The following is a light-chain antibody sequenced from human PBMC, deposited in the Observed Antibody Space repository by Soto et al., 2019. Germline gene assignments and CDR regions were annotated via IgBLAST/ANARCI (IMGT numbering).Light chain of an antibody. V-gene: IGKV1-39*01. CDR1: ESISRH. J-gene: IGKJ5*01. Sequence: DIQMTQSPSSLSESVGDRVTITCRAGESISRHLNWYQQRPGKAPKLLIYAASSLQNGVPSRFSGSGSGTDFTLTISNLQPEDFATYYCQQSYSTLSITFGQGTRLEIK. CDR2: AAS. CDR3: QQSYSTLSIT.